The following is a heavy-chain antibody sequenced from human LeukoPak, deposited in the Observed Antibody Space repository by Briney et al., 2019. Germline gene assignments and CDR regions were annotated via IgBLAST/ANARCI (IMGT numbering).Heavy chain of an antibody. J-gene: IGHJ4*02. CDR2: IYYSGST. CDR3: ARISYSSNLYYFDY. Sequence: SETLSLTCTVSGGSISSSSYYWGWIRQPPGKGLEWIGSIYYSGSTYYNPSLKSRVAILVDTSKNQFSLKLSSVTAADTAVYYCARISYSSNLYYFDYWGQGTLVTVSS. D-gene: IGHD6-13*01. V-gene: IGHV4-39*07. CDR1: GGSISSSSYY.